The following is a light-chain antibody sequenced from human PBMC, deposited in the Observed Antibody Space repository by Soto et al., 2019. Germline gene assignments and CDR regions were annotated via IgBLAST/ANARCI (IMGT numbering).Light chain of an antibody. Sequence: DIVMTQSPDSLTVSPGERATINCRSSQSVLYSSNNKNYLSWFQQKPGQPPRLLIYWASIRESGVPDRFSASGSGTDFTRTISSLQAEDVAVYYCQQYYTVPRTFGQGTKVEIK. J-gene: IGKJ1*01. V-gene: IGKV4-1*01. CDR2: WAS. CDR1: QSVLYSSNNKNY. CDR3: QQYYTVPRT.